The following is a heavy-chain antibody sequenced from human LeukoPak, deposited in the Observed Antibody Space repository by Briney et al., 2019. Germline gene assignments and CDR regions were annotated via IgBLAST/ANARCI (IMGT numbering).Heavy chain of an antibody. CDR3: ANSGALEPKIYSYYYYMDV. D-gene: IGHD1-1*01. CDR2: IYYSGNT. Sequence: SETLSLTCTVSGVSISSHYWSWVRQPPGKGLEWIGYIYYSGNTNYNPSLKSRVTISLDTSKNQFSLKLSSVTAADTAVYYCANSGALEPKIYSYYYYMDVWGKGTTVTVSS. V-gene: IGHV4-59*11. CDR1: GVSISSHY. J-gene: IGHJ6*03.